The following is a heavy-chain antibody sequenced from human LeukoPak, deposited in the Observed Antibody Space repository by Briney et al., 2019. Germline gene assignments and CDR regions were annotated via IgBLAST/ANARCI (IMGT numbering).Heavy chain of an antibody. CDR1: GGTFSSYA. CDR3: ALMVRGVMVDY. CDR2: IIPIFGTA. V-gene: IGHV1-69*13. J-gene: IGHJ4*02. Sequence: SVKVSCKTSGGTFSSYAISWVRQAPGQGLEWMGGIIPIFGTANYAQKSQGRVTITADESTSTAYMELSSLRSEDTAVYYCALMVRGVMVDYWGQGTLVTVSS. D-gene: IGHD3-10*01.